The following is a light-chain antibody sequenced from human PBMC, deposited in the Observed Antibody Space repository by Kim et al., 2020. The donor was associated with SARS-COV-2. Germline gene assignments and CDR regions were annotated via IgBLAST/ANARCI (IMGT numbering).Light chain of an antibody. CDR3: NSRDNSGNHVI. CDR2: GKN. V-gene: IGLV3-19*01. CDR1: SLRRYF. Sequence: SSELTQDPAVSVALGQTVKITCQGDSLRRYFASWYQQKPGEAPELVIYGKNNRPSGIPDRFSGSSSGNTASLTITGAQAEDEADYYCNSRDNSGNHVIFGGGTKVTVL. J-gene: IGLJ2*01.